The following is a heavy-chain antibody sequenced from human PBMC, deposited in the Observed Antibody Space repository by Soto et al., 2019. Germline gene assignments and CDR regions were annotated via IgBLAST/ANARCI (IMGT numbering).Heavy chain of an antibody. D-gene: IGHD3-3*02. CDR1: GYTFSAYT. CDR2: INAGSGNT. CDR3: ARDTEKLGPRANDALDI. V-gene: IGHV1-3*01. J-gene: IGHJ3*02. Sequence: QAQLVQSGAEMKKPGDSVKVSCKATGYTFSAYTMNCVRQATGQSLELLGWINAGSGNTKYSQNFQGRVSITRDTSASTVYMKLTGLTSEDTAVYYCARDTEKLGPRANDALDIWGQGTMVTVSS.